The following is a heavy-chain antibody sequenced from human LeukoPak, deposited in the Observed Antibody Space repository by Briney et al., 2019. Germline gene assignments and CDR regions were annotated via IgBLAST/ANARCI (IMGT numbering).Heavy chain of an antibody. Sequence: SETLSLTCTVSGGSISSSSHYWGWIRQPPGKGLEWIGYIYYSGSTNYNPSLKSRVTISVDTSKNQFSLKLSSVTAADTAVYYCARLGLSPYSNYVLGYWGQGTLVTVSS. CDR1: GGSISSSSHY. V-gene: IGHV4-61*05. D-gene: IGHD4-11*01. CDR3: ARLGLSPYSNYVLGY. J-gene: IGHJ4*02. CDR2: IYYSGST.